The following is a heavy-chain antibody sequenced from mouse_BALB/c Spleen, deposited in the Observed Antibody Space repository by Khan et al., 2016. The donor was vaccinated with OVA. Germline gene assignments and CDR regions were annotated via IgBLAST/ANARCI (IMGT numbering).Heavy chain of an antibody. CDR3: ARTQGGAFDY. CDR1: GYSITSDYA. CDR2: ISYSGNT. Sequence: EVQLVESGPGLVKPSQSLSLTCTVTGYSITSDYAWNWIRQFPGNKLEWMGYISYSGNTKYNPSLKSRISITRDTSKNQLFLQLNFVTNEDTAVYYCARTQGGAFDYWGQGTPLTVS. D-gene: IGHD1-1*02. V-gene: IGHV3-2*02. J-gene: IGHJ2*01.